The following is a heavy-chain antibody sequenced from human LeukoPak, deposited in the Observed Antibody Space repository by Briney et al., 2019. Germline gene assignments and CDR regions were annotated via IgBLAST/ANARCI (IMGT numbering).Heavy chain of an antibody. V-gene: IGHV3-23*01. Sequence: GGSLRLSCAASGFTFSSYAMSWVRQASGKGLEWVSAISGSGGSTYYADSVKGRFTISRDNSKNTLYLQMNSLRAEDTAVYYCAKSWSSSTSPPYNDYRGQGTLVTVSS. CDR1: GFTFSSYA. CDR2: ISGSGGST. D-gene: IGHD2-2*01. CDR3: AKSWSSSTSPPYNDY. J-gene: IGHJ4*02.